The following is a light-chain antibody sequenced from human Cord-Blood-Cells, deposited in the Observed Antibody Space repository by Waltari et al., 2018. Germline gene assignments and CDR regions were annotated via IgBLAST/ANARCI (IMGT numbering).Light chain of an antibody. CDR1: SGHSSSA. CDR2: LNSDGSH. V-gene: IGLV4-69*01. J-gene: IGLJ3*02. Sequence: QLVLTQSPSASASLGASVKLTCTLSSGHSSSAIAWHQQLPEKGPRYLMKLNSDGSHSKGDGIPDRFSGSSSGAERYLTISSLQSEDEADYYCQTWGTGIWVFGGGTKLTVL. CDR3: QTWGTGIWV.